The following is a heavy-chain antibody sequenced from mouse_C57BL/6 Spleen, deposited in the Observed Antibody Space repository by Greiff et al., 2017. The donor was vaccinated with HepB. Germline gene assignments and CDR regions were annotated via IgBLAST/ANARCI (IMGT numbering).Heavy chain of an antibody. CDR3: TRAGPFAY. CDR2: IDPETGGT. CDR1: GYTFTDYE. V-gene: IGHV1-15*01. Sequence: QVQLQQSGAELVRPGASVTLSCKASGYTFTDYELHWVKQTPVHGLEWIGAIDPETGGTAYNQKFKGKAILTADKSSSTAYMELRSLTSEDSAVYYCTRAGPFAYWGQGTLVTVSA. J-gene: IGHJ3*01.